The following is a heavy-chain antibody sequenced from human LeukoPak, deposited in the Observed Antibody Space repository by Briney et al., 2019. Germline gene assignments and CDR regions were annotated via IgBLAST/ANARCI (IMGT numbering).Heavy chain of an antibody. Sequence: SETLSLTCAVYGGSFSGYYWSWIRQPPGKGLEWIGEINHSGSTNYNPSLKSRVTISVDTSKNQFSLKLSSVTAADTAVYYCARHISSGYYYYYGMDVWGQGTTVTVSS. V-gene: IGHV4-34*01. CDR2: INHSGST. J-gene: IGHJ6*02. CDR1: GGSFSGYY. D-gene: IGHD3-16*02. CDR3: ARHISSGYYYYYGMDV.